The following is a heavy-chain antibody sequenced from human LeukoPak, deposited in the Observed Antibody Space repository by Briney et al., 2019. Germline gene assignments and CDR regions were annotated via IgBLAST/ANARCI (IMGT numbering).Heavy chain of an antibody. CDR3: AKDYGGSSDAFDI. V-gene: IGHV3-23*01. D-gene: IGHD4-23*01. CDR1: GFTFSSYA. CDR2: ISGSGTST. Sequence: PGGSLRLSCAASGFTFSSYAMSWVRQAPGKGLEWVSSISGSGTSTYYGDSVKGRFTISRDKPKNTLYLQMNSLRAEDTALYSCAKDYGGSSDAFDIWGQGTMVTVSS. J-gene: IGHJ3*02.